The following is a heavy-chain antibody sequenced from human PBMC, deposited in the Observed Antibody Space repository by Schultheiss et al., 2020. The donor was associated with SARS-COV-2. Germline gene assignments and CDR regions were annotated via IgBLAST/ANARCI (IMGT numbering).Heavy chain of an antibody. CDR3: AKRGLVGRRYFDY. CDR1: GFSFSTSA. J-gene: IGHJ4*02. V-gene: IGHV3-23*01. D-gene: IGHD1-26*01. Sequence: GGSLRLSCSASGFSFSTSAMSWVRQAPGKGLEWVSDLSDSGYNTYYADSVKGRFTISRDSSKNTLYLQLNSLRAEDTAVYYCAKRGLVGRRYFDYWGQGTLVTVSS. CDR2: LSDSGYNT.